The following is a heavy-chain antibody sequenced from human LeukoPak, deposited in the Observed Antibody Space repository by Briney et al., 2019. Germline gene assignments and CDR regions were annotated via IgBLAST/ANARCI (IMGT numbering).Heavy chain of an antibody. J-gene: IGHJ5*01. Sequence: GGSLRLSCAVSGFTFSRYWMTWVRQAPGKGLEWVANIKQDGSEKNYVDSVKGRFTISRDNAKISLYLQMNSLRGDDTAVYYCARASTVATGWLDSWGQGSLVTVSS. CDR2: IKQDGSEK. CDR1: GFTFSRYW. D-gene: IGHD4-17*01. V-gene: IGHV3-7*01. CDR3: ARASTVATGWLDS.